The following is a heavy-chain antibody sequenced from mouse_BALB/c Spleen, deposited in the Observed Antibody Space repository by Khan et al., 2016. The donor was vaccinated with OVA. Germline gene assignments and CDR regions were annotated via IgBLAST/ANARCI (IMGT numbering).Heavy chain of an antibody. Sequence: VKLEESGPGLVAPSQSLSITFTVSGFSLTSYCVHWVRQPPGTGLDWLGVLWGDGSTNYHSALISSLSISKDNSKSQLFLKLNSLETDDTATYSGAKWGDGYAVDYWGQGTSVTGSS. CDR1: GFSLTSYC. CDR2: LWGDGST. D-gene: IGHD2-3*01. CDR3: AKWGDGYAVDY. J-gene: IGHJ4*01. V-gene: IGHV2-3*01.